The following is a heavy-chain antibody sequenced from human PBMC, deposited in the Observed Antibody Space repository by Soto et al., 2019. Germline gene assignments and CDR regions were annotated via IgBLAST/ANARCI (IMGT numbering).Heavy chain of an antibody. D-gene: IGHD5-18*01. V-gene: IGHV3-23*01. CDR3: AKDLVKSTWIQLWHDAFDI. CDR1: GFTFSSYA. Sequence: GGSLRLSCAASGFTFSSYAMSWVRQAPGKGLEWVSAISGSGGSTYYADSVKGRFTISRDNSKNTLYLQMNSLRAEDTAVYYCAKDLVKSTWIQLWHDAFDIWGQGTMVTVSS. J-gene: IGHJ3*02. CDR2: ISGSGGST.